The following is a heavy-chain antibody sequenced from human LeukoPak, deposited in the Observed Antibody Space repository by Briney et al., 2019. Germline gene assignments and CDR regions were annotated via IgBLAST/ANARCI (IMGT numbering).Heavy chain of an antibody. V-gene: IGHV3-64*01. J-gene: IGHJ4*02. CDR1: GFTFSSYG. CDR3: ARENHGSSGNYYFAY. D-gene: IGHD3-22*01. Sequence: GGSLRLSCAASGFTFSSYGMHWVRQAPGKGLEYVSAISSNGGSTYYAKSVKGRFTISRDNSKNTLYLQMGSLRAEDMAVYYCARENHGSSGNYYFAYWGQGTLVTVSS. CDR2: ISSNGGST.